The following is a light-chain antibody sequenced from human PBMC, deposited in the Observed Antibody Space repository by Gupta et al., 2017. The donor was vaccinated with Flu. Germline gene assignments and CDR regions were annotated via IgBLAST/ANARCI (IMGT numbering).Light chain of an antibody. CDR2: EDN. J-gene: IGLJ3*02. CDR3: QEYDRTKGV. V-gene: IGLV6-57*01. CDR1: TGSGASND. Sequence: TATTCTTSSTGSGASNDVHWYQQRPGTSPNLGSYEDNQRPSGVPDRFSGSKYASSASVSITRLEVEAEADDYCQCQEYDRTKGVFGGGTKLTVL.